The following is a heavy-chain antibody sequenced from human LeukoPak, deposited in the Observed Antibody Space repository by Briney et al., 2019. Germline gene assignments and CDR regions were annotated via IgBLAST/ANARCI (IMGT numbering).Heavy chain of an antibody. CDR2: INPNSGGT. CDR1: GYTFTGYY. D-gene: IGHD3-22*01. Sequence: ASVKVSCKASGYTFTGYYMHWVRQAPGQGLEWMGWINPNSGGTNYAQKFQGRVTMTRDTSISTAYMELSRLRSDDTAVYYCARDWYYYDSSGYYYSWGQGTLVTVSS. J-gene: IGHJ5*02. CDR3: ARDWYYYDSSGYYYS. V-gene: IGHV1-2*02.